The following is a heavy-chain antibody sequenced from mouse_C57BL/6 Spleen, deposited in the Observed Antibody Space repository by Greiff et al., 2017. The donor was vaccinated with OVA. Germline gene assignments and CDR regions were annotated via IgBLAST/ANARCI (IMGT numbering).Heavy chain of an antibody. CDR1: GYSITSGYD. V-gene: IGHV3-1*01. CDR3: AREGSSYAMDY. Sequence: VQLQQSGPGMVKPSQSLSLTCTVTGYSITSGYDWHWIRHFPGNKLEWMGYISYSGSTNYNPSLKSRISITHDTSKNHFFLKLNSVTTEDTATYYCAREGSSYAMDYWGQGTSVTVSS. CDR2: ISYSGST. J-gene: IGHJ4*01. D-gene: IGHD1-1*01.